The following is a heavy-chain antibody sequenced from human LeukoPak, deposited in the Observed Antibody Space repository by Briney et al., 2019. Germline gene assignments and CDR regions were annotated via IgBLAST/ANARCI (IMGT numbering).Heavy chain of an antibody. CDR2: LYSGGTT. V-gene: IGHV3-53*01. Sequence: GGSLRLSCGASGFIVSSSYMSWVRQAPGKGLEWVSVLYSGGTTHYGDSVKVRFTISRDNSKNTLFLQMNSLRAEDTAVYYCARGHIAVAGHYGAGPSDYWGQGTLVTVSS. D-gene: IGHD6-19*01. CDR3: ARGHIAVAGHYGAGPSDY. CDR1: GFIVSSSY. J-gene: IGHJ4*02.